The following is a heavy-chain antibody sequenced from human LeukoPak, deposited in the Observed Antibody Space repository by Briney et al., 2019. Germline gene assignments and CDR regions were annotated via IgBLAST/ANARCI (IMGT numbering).Heavy chain of an antibody. CDR2: IYYSGSN. V-gene: IGHV4-59*01. CDR3: ARQVVGDAFDI. Sequence: SETLSLTCNGSGGSISSYYWGWIRQPPGKGLEWIGYIYYSGSNNYNPSLKNRVTISVDTSKNQFSLKLSSVTAADTAVYYCARQVVGDAFDIWGQGTMVTVSS. J-gene: IGHJ3*02. D-gene: IGHD3-22*01. CDR1: GGSISSYY.